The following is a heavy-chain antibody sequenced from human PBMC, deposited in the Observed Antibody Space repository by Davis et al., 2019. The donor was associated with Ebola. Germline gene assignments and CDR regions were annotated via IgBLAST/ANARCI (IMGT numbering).Heavy chain of an antibody. V-gene: IGHV3-30-3*01. Sequence: GESLKISCAASGFTFSSYAMHWVRQAPGKGLEWVAVISYDGSNKYYADSVKGRFTISRDNSKNTLYLQMNSLRAEDTAVYYCARDYPYSSGWYNYWYFDLWGRGTLVTVSS. J-gene: IGHJ2*01. CDR1: GFTFSSYA. D-gene: IGHD6-19*01. CDR3: ARDYPYSSGWYNYWYFDL. CDR2: ISYDGSNK.